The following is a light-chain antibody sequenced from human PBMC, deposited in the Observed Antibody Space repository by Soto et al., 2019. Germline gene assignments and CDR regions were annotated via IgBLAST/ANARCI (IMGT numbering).Light chain of an antibody. J-gene: IGKJ1*01. CDR3: QQYYTGRT. Sequence: DIVMTQSPDSLAVSLGERATINCKSSQSLLYSSNKKNYLAWYQQKPGQPPKLLIYWASTRESGVPDRFPGSGSGTEFSLTTSSLQAEDVAVDFCQQYYTGRTFGQGTRVEI. CDR1: QSLLYSSNKKNY. V-gene: IGKV4-1*01. CDR2: WAS.